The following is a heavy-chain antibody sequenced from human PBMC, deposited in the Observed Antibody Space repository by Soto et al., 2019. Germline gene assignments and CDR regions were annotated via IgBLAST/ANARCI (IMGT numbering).Heavy chain of an antibody. J-gene: IGHJ4*02. D-gene: IGHD5-12*01. CDR3: AGSNSGYDYIHY. Sequence: QVQLVQSGAEVKKPGASVKVSCKASGYTFTSFDINWVRQATGQGLEWMGWMNPNSGNTGYAQKFQGRVTMTRNTSISTAYMELSSLRSEDTAVYYCAGSNSGYDYIHYWGQGTLVTVSS. CDR1: GYTFTSFD. CDR2: MNPNSGNT. V-gene: IGHV1-8*01.